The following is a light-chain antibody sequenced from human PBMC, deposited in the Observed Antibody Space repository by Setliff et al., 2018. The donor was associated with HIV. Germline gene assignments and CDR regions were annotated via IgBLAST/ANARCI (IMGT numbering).Light chain of an antibody. V-gene: IGLV2-14*01. CDR2: DGS. Sequence: QSVLTQPASVSGSPGQSITISCTGTSSDVGTYNAVYWYQQHPGKAPKLMIYDGSTRPSGVSNRFSGSKSGNTASLTISGLQTEDETDYYCSSYTSSSTDVFGTGTKGTVL. J-gene: IGLJ1*01. CDR3: SSYTSSSTDV. CDR1: SSDVGTYNA.